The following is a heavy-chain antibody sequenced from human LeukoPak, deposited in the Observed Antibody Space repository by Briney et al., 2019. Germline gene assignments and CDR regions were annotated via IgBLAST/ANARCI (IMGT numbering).Heavy chain of an antibody. Sequence: PGGSLRLSCAASGFTFSSYSMNWVRQASGKGLEWVSSISSSSSYIYYADSVKGRFTISRDNAKNSLYLQMNSLRAEDTAVYYCARDLGTASGMDVWGQGTTVTVSS. D-gene: IGHD1-7*01. CDR3: ARDLGTASGMDV. CDR2: ISSSSSYI. V-gene: IGHV3-21*01. J-gene: IGHJ6*02. CDR1: GFTFSSYS.